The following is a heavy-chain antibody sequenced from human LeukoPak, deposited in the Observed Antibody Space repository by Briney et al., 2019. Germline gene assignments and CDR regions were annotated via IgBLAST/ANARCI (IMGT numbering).Heavy chain of an antibody. CDR3: ARDEPVSAARAFEY. V-gene: IGHV4-4*07. D-gene: IGHD2-2*01. CDR1: GGSISSYY. J-gene: IGHJ4*02. Sequence: SETLSLTCTVSGGSISSYYWSWIRQPAGKGLEWIGRIYTSGSTNYNPSLKSRVTQSVDTSKNQFSLNLTSVTAADTAVYYCARDEPVSAARAFEYWGQGTMVTVSS. CDR2: IYTSGST.